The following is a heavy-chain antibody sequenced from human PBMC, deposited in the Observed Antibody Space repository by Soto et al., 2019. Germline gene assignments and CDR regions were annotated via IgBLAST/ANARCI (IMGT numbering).Heavy chain of an antibody. Sequence: SETLSLTCTVSGGSISSSSYYWGWIRQPPGKGLEWIGSIYYSGSTYYNPSLKSRVTISVDTSKNQFSLKLSSVTAADTAVYYCATTTVTYYSDYWGQGTLVTVSS. CDR3: ATTTVTYYSDY. J-gene: IGHJ4*02. V-gene: IGHV4-39*01. CDR2: IYYSGST. D-gene: IGHD4-17*01. CDR1: GGSISSSSYY.